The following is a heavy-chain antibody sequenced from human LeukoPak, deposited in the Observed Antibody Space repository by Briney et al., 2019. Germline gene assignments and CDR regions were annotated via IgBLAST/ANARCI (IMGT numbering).Heavy chain of an antibody. V-gene: IGHV4-61*08. D-gene: IGHD3-22*01. CDR3: ARVTLHNSGYYFSY. Sequence: KSSETLSLTCTVSGDSFSSGGYYWTWIRQPPGGGLEWLGYIYYSGRTDYNPSLKSRVTISIDTSKNQFSLKMSSVTAADTAVYYCARVTLHNSGYYFSYWGRGTLVTVSS. CDR1: GDSFSSGGYY. CDR2: IYYSGRT. J-gene: IGHJ4*02.